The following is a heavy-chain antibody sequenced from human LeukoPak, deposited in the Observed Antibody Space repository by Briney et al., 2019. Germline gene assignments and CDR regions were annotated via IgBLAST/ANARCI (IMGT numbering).Heavy chain of an antibody. D-gene: IGHD5-12*01. Sequence: PGGSLRLSCAASGFTFSNYWMHWVRQAPGKGLVWVSRIQSDGSSTTYADSVKGRFTISRDDAKNTLYLQMNSLRVEDTAVYYCARVEKQSSGYVDFDYWGQGTLVTVSS. CDR3: ARVEKQSSGYVDFDY. V-gene: IGHV3-74*01. CDR1: GFTFSNYW. CDR2: IQSDGSST. J-gene: IGHJ4*02.